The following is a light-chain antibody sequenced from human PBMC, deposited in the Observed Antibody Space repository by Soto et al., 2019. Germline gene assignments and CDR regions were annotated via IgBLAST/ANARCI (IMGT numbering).Light chain of an antibody. Sequence: QSALTQPASVSGSPGQSITISCTGTSGDIGSYNRVSWYQQHPGKALKLIIYEVTDRPSGVSNRFSGSKSGNTASLTISGLQAEDEAEYYSSSYTNINTRACVFGTGTKVTVL. V-gene: IGLV2-14*01. CDR1: SGDIGSYNR. CDR3: SSYTNINTRACV. CDR2: EVT. J-gene: IGLJ1*01.